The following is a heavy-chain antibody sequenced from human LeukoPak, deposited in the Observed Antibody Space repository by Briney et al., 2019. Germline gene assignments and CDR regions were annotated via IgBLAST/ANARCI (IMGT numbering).Heavy chain of an antibody. J-gene: IGHJ4*02. CDR2: IYTSGTT. CDR3: ARQSISGSSLSYFDY. V-gene: IGHV4-4*07. D-gene: IGHD3-22*01. CDR1: GDSVRSYY. Sequence: PSETLSLTCTVSGDSVRSYYWSWIRQPAGKRLEWIGRIYTSGTTDYNPSLKSRVTISVDTSKNQCSLKLSSVTAADTAVYYCARQSISGSSLSYFDYWGQGTLVNVSS.